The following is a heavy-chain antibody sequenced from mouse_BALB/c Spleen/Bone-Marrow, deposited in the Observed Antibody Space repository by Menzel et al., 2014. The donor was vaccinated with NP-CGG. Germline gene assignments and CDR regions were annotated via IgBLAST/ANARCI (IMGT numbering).Heavy chain of an antibody. CDR1: GFTFTDYY. V-gene: IGHV7-3*02. Sequence: EVQLVESGGGLVQPGGSLRLSCATSGFTFTDYYMSWVRQPPGKALEWLGFIRNKANGYTTEYSASVKGRFTISRDNSQSILYLQMNSLRAEDSAAYYCARGGYYYGSRWFAYWGQGTLVTVSA. CDR3: ARGGYYYGSRWFAY. CDR2: IRNKANGYTT. D-gene: IGHD1-1*01. J-gene: IGHJ3*01.